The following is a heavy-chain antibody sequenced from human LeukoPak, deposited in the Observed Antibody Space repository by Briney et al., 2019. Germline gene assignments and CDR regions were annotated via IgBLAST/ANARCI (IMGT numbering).Heavy chain of an antibody. Sequence: ASVKVSCKASGYTFTGYYMHWVRQAPGQGLEWMGWINPNSGGTNYAQKFQGRVTITRDTSASTAYMELSSLRSEDMAVYYCARAPWAYSSSWAFDYWGQGTLVTVSS. CDR1: GYTFTGYY. CDR3: ARAPWAYSSSWAFDY. J-gene: IGHJ4*02. V-gene: IGHV1-2*02. D-gene: IGHD6-13*01. CDR2: INPNSGGT.